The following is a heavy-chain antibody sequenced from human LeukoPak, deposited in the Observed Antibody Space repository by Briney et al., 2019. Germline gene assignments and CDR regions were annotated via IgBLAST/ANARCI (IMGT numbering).Heavy chain of an antibody. Sequence: PSETLSLTCTVSGYSISSGYYWGWIRQPPGKGLEWIGSIYHSGSTNYNPSLKSRVTISVDTSKNQFSLKLSSVTAADTAVYYCARQKRYGSGSYYNGGPYYFDYWGQGTLVTVSS. CDR3: ARQKRYGSGSYYNGGPYYFDY. CDR1: GYSISSGYY. D-gene: IGHD3-10*01. V-gene: IGHV4-38-2*02. CDR2: IYHSGST. J-gene: IGHJ4*02.